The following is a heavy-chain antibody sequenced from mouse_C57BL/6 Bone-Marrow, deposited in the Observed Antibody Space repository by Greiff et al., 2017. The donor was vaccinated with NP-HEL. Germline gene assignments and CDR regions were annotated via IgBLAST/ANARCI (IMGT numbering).Heavy chain of an antibody. CDR2: ISYDGSN. CDR1: GYSITSGYY. V-gene: IGHV3-6*01. CDR3: ARGAGDSDY. Sequence: EVQLQQSGPGLVKPSQSLSLTCSVTGYSITSGYYWNWIRQFPGNKLEWMGYISYDGSNNYNPSLKNRISITRDTSKNQFFLKLNSVTTEDTATYYCARGAGDSDYWGQGTTLTVSS. J-gene: IGHJ2*01.